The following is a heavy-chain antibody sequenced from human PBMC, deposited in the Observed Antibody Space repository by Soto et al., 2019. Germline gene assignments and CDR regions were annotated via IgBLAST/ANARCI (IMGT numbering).Heavy chain of an antibody. CDR1: GYTFSTHA. CDR2: INGGTGQT. CDR3: AIGKAMEENYCYYGQGV. J-gene: IGHJ6*02. D-gene: IGHD1-1*01. Sequence: ASVKVSCKASGYTFSTHAMHWVRQAPGQSLEWMGWINGGTGQTKHSHRFQDRVSITRDTSASTAYMGLSSLRSEDTPVYYCAIGKAMEENYCYYGQGVWGQGSTVTVSS. V-gene: IGHV1-3*01.